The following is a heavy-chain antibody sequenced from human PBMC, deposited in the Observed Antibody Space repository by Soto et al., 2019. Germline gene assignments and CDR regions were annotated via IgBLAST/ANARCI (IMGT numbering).Heavy chain of an antibody. V-gene: IGHV3-23*01. CDR3: AKEPPYCSGGSCYFDY. D-gene: IGHD2-15*01. CDR1: GFTFSSYA. CDR2: ISGSGGST. J-gene: IGHJ4*02. Sequence: GSLRLSCAASGFTFSSYAMSWVRQAPGKGLEWVSAISGSGGSTYYADSVKGRFTISRDNSKNTLYLQMNSLRAEDTAVYYCAKEPPYCSGGSCYFDYSGQGTLVTVSS.